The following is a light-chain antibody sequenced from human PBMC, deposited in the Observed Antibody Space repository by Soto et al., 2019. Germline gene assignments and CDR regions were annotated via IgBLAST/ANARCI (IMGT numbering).Light chain of an antibody. CDR1: QGVFSNF. V-gene: IGKV3-20*01. CDR2: GAS. J-gene: IGKJ5*01. Sequence: EIVLTQSPGTLSLSPGERATLSCRASQGVFSNFLAWYQQKPGQAPRLLIYGASSRATGIPDRFSGSGSGTDFTLPISRLEPEDFEVYFCQQYGSSPITFGQGTRLEIK. CDR3: QQYGSSPIT.